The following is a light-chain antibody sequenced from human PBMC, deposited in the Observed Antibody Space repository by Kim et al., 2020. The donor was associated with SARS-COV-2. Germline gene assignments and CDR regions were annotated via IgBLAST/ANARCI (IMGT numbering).Light chain of an antibody. Sequence: DSVMTQSPDSLAVSLGERATINCKSSENVFYSSNNKNYLAWFQQKPGQPLKLLIYWASTRESGVPARFSGSGSGANFSLTISSLQVEDAAIYYCQQYYSTPWTFGQGTKVDIK. CDR2: WAS. CDR3: QQYYSTPWT. V-gene: IGKV4-1*01. J-gene: IGKJ1*01. CDR1: ENVFYSSNNKNY.